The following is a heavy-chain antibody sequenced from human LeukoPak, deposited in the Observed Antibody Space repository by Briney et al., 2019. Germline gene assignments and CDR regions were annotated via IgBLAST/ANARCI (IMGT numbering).Heavy chain of an antibody. J-gene: IGHJ4*02. CDR1: GFTFSTYW. CDR3: ASDRAYSQFDY. V-gene: IGHV3-7*01. CDR2: IKEDGSDT. D-gene: IGHD2-15*01. Sequence: PGGSLRLSCAASGFTFSTYWMDWVRQAPGKGLEGVASIKEDGSDTNYVGSVSGRFPVSRDTTKNSLYLQMNSLRADATAVYYCASDRAYSQFDYWGKGPLVTVSS.